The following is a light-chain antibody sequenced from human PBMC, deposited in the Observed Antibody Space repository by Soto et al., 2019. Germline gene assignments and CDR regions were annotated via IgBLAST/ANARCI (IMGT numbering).Light chain of an antibody. J-gene: IGKJ5*01. Sequence: EIVLTQSPATVSLSPVERATLSWMASQSVSSYLAWYQQKPGQAPRLLIYDASNRDTGIPARFSGSGSGTDFTLTISSLEPEDFAVYYCQQRSNWPITFGQGTRLEIK. V-gene: IGKV3-11*01. CDR2: DAS. CDR1: QSVSSY. CDR3: QQRSNWPIT.